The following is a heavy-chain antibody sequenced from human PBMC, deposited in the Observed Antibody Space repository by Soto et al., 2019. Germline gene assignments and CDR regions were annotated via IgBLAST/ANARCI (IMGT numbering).Heavy chain of an antibody. V-gene: IGHV4-59*01. CDR1: GASISSYY. CDR2: ISYSGST. J-gene: IGHJ4*02. CDR3: ARDGSYYDSSGYQRVYYFDY. Sequence: SETLTLTYAVSGASISSYYWGWIRQPPGKGLDWIGYISYSGSTNYNPSLKSRVTISVDTSKNQFPLKLSSVTAAVTAVYYCARDGSYYDSSGYQRVYYFDYWGQGTLVTVSS. D-gene: IGHD3-22*01.